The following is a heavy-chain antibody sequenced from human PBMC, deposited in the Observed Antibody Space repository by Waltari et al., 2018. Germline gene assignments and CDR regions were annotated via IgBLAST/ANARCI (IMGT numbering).Heavy chain of an antibody. D-gene: IGHD4-17*01. CDR3: ARDRSGDFDY. V-gene: IGHV4-39*07. CDR2: SYYSGST. J-gene: IGHJ4*02. Sequence: QLQLQESGPGLVKPSETLSLTCPVSGGSISSSSYYWGWIRQPPGKGLEWIGSSYYSGSTSYNPSLKSRVTISVDTSKNQFSLKLSSVTAADTAVYYCARDRSGDFDYWGQGTLVTVSS. CDR1: GGSISSSSYY.